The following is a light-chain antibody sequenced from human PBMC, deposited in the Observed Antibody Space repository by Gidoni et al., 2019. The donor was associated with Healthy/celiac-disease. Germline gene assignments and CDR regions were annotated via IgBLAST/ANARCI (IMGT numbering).Light chain of an antibody. V-gene: IGKV3-15*01. Sequence: DIVIPQSPATLSVSPGERATLSCRASQSVSSNLAWYQQKPGQAPRLLIYGASTRATGIPARFSGSGSGTEFTLTISSLQSEDFAVYYCQQYNNWPPMYTFGQGTKLEIK. CDR2: GAS. J-gene: IGKJ2*01. CDR1: QSVSSN. CDR3: QQYNNWPPMYT.